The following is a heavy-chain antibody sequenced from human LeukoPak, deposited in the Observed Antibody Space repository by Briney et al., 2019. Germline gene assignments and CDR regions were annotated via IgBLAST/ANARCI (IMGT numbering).Heavy chain of an antibody. CDR2: ISSSSSYI. V-gene: IGHV3-21*01. CDR1: GFTFSSYS. Sequence: GGSLRLSCAASGFTFSSYSMNWVRQAPGKGLDWVSSISSSSSYIYYADSVKGRFTISRDNAKNSLYLQMNSLRAEDTAVYYCARGDSSGPGDAFDIWGQGTMVTVSS. D-gene: IGHD3-22*01. J-gene: IGHJ3*02. CDR3: ARGDSSGPGDAFDI.